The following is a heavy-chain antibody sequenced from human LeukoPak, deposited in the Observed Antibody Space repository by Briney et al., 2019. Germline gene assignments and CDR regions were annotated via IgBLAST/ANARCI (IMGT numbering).Heavy chain of an antibody. D-gene: IGHD3-22*01. CDR3: AKDIRERGYAAF. CDR1: GFTFDDFA. J-gene: IGHJ4*02. CDR2: ISGNGYST. V-gene: IGHV3-43*02. Sequence: GGSLRLSCAASGFTFDDFAMHWVRQAPGKGLEWVSLISGNGYSTYYADSIKGRFTISRDNSRNSLYLQMNSLRSEDTALYYCAKDIRERGYAAFWGQGTLVTVSS.